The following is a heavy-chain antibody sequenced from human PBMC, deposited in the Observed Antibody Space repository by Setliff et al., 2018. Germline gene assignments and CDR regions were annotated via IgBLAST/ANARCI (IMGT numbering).Heavy chain of an antibody. CDR3: ARVFKVDCAGDGRDCYGARCYYFYMDG. V-gene: IGHV4-34*01. CDR2: INHSGST. CDR1: GGSFSNYY. D-gene: IGHD2-21*01. Sequence: SETLSLTCAVYGGSFSNYYWSWIRQPPGKGLEWIGEINHSGSTNYNPSLESRVTISVDTSKNQFSLRLSSVAAADTSVYYCARVFKVDCAGDGRDCYGARCYYFYMDGWGKGTTVTVS. J-gene: IGHJ6*03.